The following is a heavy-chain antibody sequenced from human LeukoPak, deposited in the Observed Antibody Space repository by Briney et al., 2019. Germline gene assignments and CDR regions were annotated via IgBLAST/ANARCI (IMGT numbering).Heavy chain of an antibody. J-gene: IGHJ3*02. D-gene: IGHD6-13*01. CDR1: GYTFTGYY. CDR2: INPNSGGT. Sequence: ASVKVSCKASGYTFTGYYMHWVRQAPGQGLEWMGWINPNSGGTNYAQKFQGRVTMTRGTSISTAYMELSRLRSDDTAVYYCARDPSSSWYAFDIWGQGTMVTVSS. CDR3: ARDPSSSWYAFDI. V-gene: IGHV1-2*02.